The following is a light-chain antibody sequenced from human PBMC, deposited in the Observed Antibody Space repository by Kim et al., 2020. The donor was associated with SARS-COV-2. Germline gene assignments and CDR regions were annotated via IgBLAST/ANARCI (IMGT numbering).Light chain of an antibody. V-gene: IGLV2-11*01. Sequence: GQSVTISCTGTGSDVGGYNYVSCYQQHPGKAPKLMIYDVSKRPSGVPDRFSGSKSGNTASLTISGLQAEDEADYYCCSYAGSYTVVFGGGTQLTVL. CDR3: CSYAGSYTVV. CDR1: GSDVGGYNY. CDR2: DVS. J-gene: IGLJ2*01.